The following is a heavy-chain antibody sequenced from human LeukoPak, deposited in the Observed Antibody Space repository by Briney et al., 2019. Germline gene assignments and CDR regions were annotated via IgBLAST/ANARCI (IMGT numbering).Heavy chain of an antibody. CDR1: GFTFSSFA. D-gene: IGHD2-15*01. CDR2: ISHDGSDK. J-gene: IGHJ4*02. Sequence: PGGSLRLSCAASGFTFSSFAMHWVRQAPGKGLEWVTVISHDGSDKYYADSVKGRFTISRDNSKNTLYLQMNSLRAEDTAVYYCASSYCSGGSCYYWGQGTLVTVSS. CDR3: ASSYCSGGSCYY. V-gene: IGHV3-30-3*01.